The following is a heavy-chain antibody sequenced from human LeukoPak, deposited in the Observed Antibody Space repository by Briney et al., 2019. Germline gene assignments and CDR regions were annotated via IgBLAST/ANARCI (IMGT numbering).Heavy chain of an antibody. CDR1: GGTFNNSA. Sequence: SVKVSCKTSGGTFNNSAISWVRQAPGQGLEWLGGITPLFGTAGYAQKFQGRVTVTKDESTRTVYLELTSLTSDDTAVYYCARDVHGDYGSGWFDPWGQGTLVSVSS. V-gene: IGHV1-69*05. CDR2: ITPLFGTA. CDR3: ARDVHGDYGSGWFDP. D-gene: IGHD4-17*01. J-gene: IGHJ5*02.